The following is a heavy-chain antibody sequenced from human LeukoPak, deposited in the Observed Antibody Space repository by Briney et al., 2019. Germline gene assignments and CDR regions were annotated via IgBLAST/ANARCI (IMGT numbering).Heavy chain of an antibody. CDR3: ARGPPEYQLPSSLGYYYYYMDV. J-gene: IGHJ6*03. D-gene: IGHD2-2*01. CDR1: GGTFSSYA. CDR2: IIPIFGTA. Sequence: SVKVSCKASGGTFSSYAISWVRQAPGQGLEWMGGIIPIFGTANYAQKFQGRVTITADESTSTAYMELSSLRSEDTAVYYCARGPPEYQLPSSLGYYYYYMDVWGKGTTVTVSS. V-gene: IGHV1-69*13.